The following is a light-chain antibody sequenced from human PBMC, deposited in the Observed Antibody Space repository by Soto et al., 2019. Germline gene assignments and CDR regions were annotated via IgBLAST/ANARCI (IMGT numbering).Light chain of an antibody. CDR3: AAWDDSLNGVV. CDR1: SSNIGSTT. Sequence: QSVLTHPPSASGTPGLSVTIACSVSSSNIGSTTVKWYQQLPGTAPKLLIYNNNQRPSGVPDRFSGSKSGTSASLAISGLQSEDEADYYCAAWDDSLNGVVFGGGTKLTVL. J-gene: IGLJ3*02. CDR2: NNN. V-gene: IGLV1-44*01.